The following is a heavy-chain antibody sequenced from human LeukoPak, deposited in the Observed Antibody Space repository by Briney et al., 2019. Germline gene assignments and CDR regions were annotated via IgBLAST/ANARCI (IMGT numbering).Heavy chain of an antibody. V-gene: IGHV4-4*07. D-gene: IGHD3-3*01. Sequence: SETLSLTCTVSGGSISSYYWSWIRQPAGKGLEWIGRIYTSGSTNYNPSLKSRVTMSIDTSKNQFSLKLSSVTAADTAVYYCARLTYDFWSGYNTLGYWGQGTLVTVSS. CDR3: ARLTYDFWSGYNTLGY. CDR2: IYTSGST. CDR1: GGSISSYY. J-gene: IGHJ4*02.